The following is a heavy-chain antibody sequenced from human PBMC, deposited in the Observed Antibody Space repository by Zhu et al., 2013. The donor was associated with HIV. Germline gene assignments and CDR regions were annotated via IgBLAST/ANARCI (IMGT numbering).Heavy chain of an antibody. CDR3: ARDGPMVRGLDGLDV. CDR1: GYTFIRYG. CDR2: MNPKSGNT. Sequence: QVQLVQSGGEVRKPGASVKVSCKASGYTFIRYGITWVRQAPGQGLEWVGWMNPKSGNTGYAERFQGRISMTRNVSTTTAYLELSGLRSDDTASYYCARDGPMVRGLDGLDVWGQG. D-gene: IGHD3-10*01. J-gene: IGHJ6*02. V-gene: IGHV1-8*01.